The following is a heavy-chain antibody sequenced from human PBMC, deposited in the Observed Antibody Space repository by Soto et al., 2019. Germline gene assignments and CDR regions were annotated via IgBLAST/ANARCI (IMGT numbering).Heavy chain of an antibody. Sequence: GGSLRLSCAASGFTFSSYGMHWVRQAPGKGLEWVAVISYDGSNKYYADSVKGRFTISRDNSKNTLYLQMNSLRAEDTAVYYCAKGEYDILTDYHFDYWGQGT. CDR1: GFTFSSYG. D-gene: IGHD3-9*01. CDR2: ISYDGSNK. V-gene: IGHV3-30*18. J-gene: IGHJ4*02. CDR3: AKGEYDILTDYHFDY.